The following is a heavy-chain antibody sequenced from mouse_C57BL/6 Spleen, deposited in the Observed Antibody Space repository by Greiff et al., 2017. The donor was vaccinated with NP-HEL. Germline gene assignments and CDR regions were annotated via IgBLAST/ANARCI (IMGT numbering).Heavy chain of an antibody. CDR1: GFTFSDYG. CDR3: ARPLRRDYAMDY. D-gene: IGHD2-12*01. J-gene: IGHJ4*01. V-gene: IGHV5-17*01. Sequence: EVKVVESGGGLVKPGGSLKLSCAASGFTFSDYGMHWVRQAPEKGLEWVAYISSGSSTIYYADTVKGRFTISRDNAKNTLFLQMTSLRSEDTAMYYCARPLRRDYAMDYWGQGTSVTVSS. CDR2: ISSGSSTI.